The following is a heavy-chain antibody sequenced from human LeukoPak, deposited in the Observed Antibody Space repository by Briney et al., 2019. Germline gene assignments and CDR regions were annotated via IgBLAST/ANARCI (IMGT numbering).Heavy chain of an antibody. CDR3: ARVGDNDAFDI. D-gene: IGHD4-17*01. V-gene: IGHV3-64*01. J-gene: IGHJ3*02. CDR2: ISANGGST. Sequence: PGGSLRLSCAASGFTFSKYALHWVRLAPGKGLEYVSAISANGGSTYYANFVKGRFTISRDNSRNTLYLQMGSLRADDMVMYYCARVGDNDAFDIWGQGTMVTVSS. CDR1: GFTFSKYA.